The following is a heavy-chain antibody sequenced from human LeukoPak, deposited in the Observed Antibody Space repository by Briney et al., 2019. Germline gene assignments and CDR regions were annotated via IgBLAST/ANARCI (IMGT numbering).Heavy chain of an antibody. D-gene: IGHD3-3*01. Sequence: GGSLRLSCTASGFTFGDYAMSWFRQAPGKGLEWVGFIRSKAYGGTTEYAASVKGRFTITRDDSKSIAYLQMNSLKTEDTAVYYCTRDGGITIRDDYWGQGTLVTVSS. CDR3: TRDGGITIRDDY. CDR2: IRSKAYGGTT. CDR1: GFTFGDYA. J-gene: IGHJ4*02. V-gene: IGHV3-49*03.